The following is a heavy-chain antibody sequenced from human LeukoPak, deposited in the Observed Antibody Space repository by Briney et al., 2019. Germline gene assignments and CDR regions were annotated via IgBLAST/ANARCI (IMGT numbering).Heavy chain of an antibody. CDR3: AKDKKYYDSSGEFDY. D-gene: IGHD3-22*01. CDR2: ISSSSPTI. Sequence: GGSLRLSCAASGFTFSSFGMNWVRQAPGKGLEWVSYISSSSPTIYYADSVKGRFTISRDNSKNTLYLQMNSLRAEDTAVYYCAKDKKYYDSSGEFDYWGQETLVTVSS. V-gene: IGHV3-48*01. J-gene: IGHJ4*02. CDR1: GFTFSSFG.